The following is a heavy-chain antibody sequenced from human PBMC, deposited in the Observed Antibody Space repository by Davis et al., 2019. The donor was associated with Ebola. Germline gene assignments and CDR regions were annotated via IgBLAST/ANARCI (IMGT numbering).Heavy chain of an antibody. D-gene: IGHD2-15*01. CDR1: GFTFSNYW. V-gene: IGHV3-74*01. J-gene: IGHJ5*01. CDR3: ARGGNWFDS. CDR2: INNDGSST. Sequence: ESLKISCAVSGFTFSNYWMHWVRQAPGKGLVWVSRINNDGSSTSYADSVKGRFTIFRDNAKNTLYLQMNSLRAEDAAVYYCARGGNWFDSWGQGTLVTVSS.